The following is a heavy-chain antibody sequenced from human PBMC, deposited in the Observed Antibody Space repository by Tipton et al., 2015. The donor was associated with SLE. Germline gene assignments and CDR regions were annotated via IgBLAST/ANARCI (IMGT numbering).Heavy chain of an antibody. CDR2: IYHTGTT. CDR1: GGSISSSIPY. J-gene: IGHJ4*02. D-gene: IGHD6-19*01. Sequence: TLSLTCTVSGGSISSSIPYWGWIRQPPGKGLAWIGNIYHTGTTHYNPSLKSRVTMSVDTSRNQFSLILNSLTAADTAVYYCARGPFQRWPPGAYWRQGTLVTVSS. V-gene: IGHV4-39*07. CDR3: ARGPFQRWPPGAY.